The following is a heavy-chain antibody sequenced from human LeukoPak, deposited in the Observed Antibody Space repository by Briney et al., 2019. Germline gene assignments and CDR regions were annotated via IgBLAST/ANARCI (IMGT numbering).Heavy chain of an antibody. Sequence: SGTLSLTCAVSGGSISTGNWWSWVRQSPDKGLEWIGEIYHSGSSNYNPSLKSRVTMSIDNSKHHFSLSLTSVTAADTAVYYCAREGSRRLYMDVWGRGTTVTVSS. J-gene: IGHJ6*03. D-gene: IGHD6-25*01. CDR1: GGSISTGNW. CDR3: AREGSRRLYMDV. V-gene: IGHV4-4*02. CDR2: IYHSGSS.